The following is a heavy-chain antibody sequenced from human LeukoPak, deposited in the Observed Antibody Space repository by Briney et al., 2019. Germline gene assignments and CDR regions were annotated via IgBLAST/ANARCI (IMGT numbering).Heavy chain of an antibody. V-gene: IGHV3-23*01. CDR1: GFTFSSYA. CDR3: ARDGLMVYASNWFDP. J-gene: IGHJ5*02. CDR2: ISGSGGST. Sequence: PGGSLRLSCAASGFTFSSYAMSWVRQAPGKGLEWVSAISGSGGSTYYADSVKGRFTISRDNSKNTLYLQMNSLRAEDTAVYYCARDGLMVYASNWFDPWGQGTLVTVSS. D-gene: IGHD2-8*01.